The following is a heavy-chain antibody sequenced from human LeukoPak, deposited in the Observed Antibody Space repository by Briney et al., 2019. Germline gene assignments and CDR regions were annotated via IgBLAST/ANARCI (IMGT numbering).Heavy chain of an antibody. CDR2: ISYSGNNY. J-gene: IGHJ4*02. Sequence: GGPLRLSCAASGFTFSHYAMHWVRQAPGEGLQWVAFISYSGNNYYYADSVKGRFIISRDDSKNTLYVEMNSLRLDDTAIYYCARDGGDSYGYGFDYWGQGTLVTVSS. D-gene: IGHD5-18*01. CDR1: GFTFSHYA. CDR3: ARDGGDSYGYGFDY. V-gene: IGHV3-30*03.